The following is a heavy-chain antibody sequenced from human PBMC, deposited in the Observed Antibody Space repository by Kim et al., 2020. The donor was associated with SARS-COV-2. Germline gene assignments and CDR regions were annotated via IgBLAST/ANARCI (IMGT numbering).Heavy chain of an antibody. CDR3: ALLLWFGGIDY. Sequence: NYDSPYLKRQVSIAVDTSRNQFSLKLSSVTAADTAVYYCALLLWFGGIDYWGQGTLVTVSS. CDR2: N. J-gene: IGHJ4*02. V-gene: IGHV4-39*01. D-gene: IGHD3-10*01.